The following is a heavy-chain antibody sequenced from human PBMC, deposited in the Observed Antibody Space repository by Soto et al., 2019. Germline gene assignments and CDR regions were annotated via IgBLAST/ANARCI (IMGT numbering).Heavy chain of an antibody. V-gene: IGHV1-46*03. CDR3: ARDQEPSTLYYDYYYMDV. CDR2: INPCGGST. J-gene: IGHJ6*03. Sequence: QVQLVQSGAEVKKPGASVTVSCKASGYTFTSYYIHWVRQAPGQGLEWMGIINPCGGSTSYAQKFQGRVTMTRDTSTSTVYMEVSGLRSEDTAVYYCARDQEPSTLYYDYYYMDVWGKGTTVTVSS. CDR1: GYTFTSYY.